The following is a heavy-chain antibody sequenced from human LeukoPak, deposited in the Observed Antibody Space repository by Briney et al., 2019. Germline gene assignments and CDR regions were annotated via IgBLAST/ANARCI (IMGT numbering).Heavy chain of an antibody. CDR1: GLTFSSYE. Sequence: GGSLRLSCAAPGLTFSSYEMMWVRQAPGEGLEGLSYNRRSGSNIFSADSVKGRFTISRDNPKNSLYLQMSGKRAEATSVYYCAKSGASPLYHMDVWGKGATVTVSS. V-gene: IGHV3-48*03. J-gene: IGHJ6*03. CDR3: AKSGASPLYHMDV. D-gene: IGHD1-26*01. CDR2: NRRSGSNI.